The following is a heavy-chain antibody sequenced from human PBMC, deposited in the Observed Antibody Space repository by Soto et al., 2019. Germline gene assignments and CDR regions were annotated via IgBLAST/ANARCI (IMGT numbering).Heavy chain of an antibody. V-gene: IGHV4-34*01. Sequence: QVLLQQWGAGLLKPSETLSLTCAVSGGSFSAYSWTWIRQPPGKGLEWIGEINHSGSTNYNPSLKSRVTISVDTSKNHLSLKLSSVTAADTAVYYCARPPYECAFDIWGQGTMVTVSS. CDR3: ARPPYECAFDI. D-gene: IGHD5-12*01. J-gene: IGHJ3*02. CDR2: INHSGST. CDR1: GGSFSAYS.